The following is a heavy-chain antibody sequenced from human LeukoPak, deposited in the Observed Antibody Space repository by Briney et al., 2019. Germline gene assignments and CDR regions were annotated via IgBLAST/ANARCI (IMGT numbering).Heavy chain of an antibody. CDR3: ARELGYCSSSSCYTSLDAFDI. CDR2: ISQDGSEK. CDR1: GFNFRNYW. V-gene: IGHV3-7*01. Sequence: HPGGSLRLSCAASGFNFRNYWMTWVRQAPGKGLEWVANISQDGSEKYFVDSVKGRFTISRDNAENLLYLQMNSLRAEDTAVYYCARELGYCSSSSCYTSLDAFDIWGQGTTVTVSS. D-gene: IGHD2-2*02. J-gene: IGHJ3*02.